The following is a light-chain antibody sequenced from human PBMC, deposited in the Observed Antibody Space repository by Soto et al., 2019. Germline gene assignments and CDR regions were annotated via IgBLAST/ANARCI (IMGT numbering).Light chain of an antibody. J-gene: IGLJ3*02. V-gene: IGLV2-11*01. Sequence: QSALTQPRSVSGSPGQSVTISCTGTSSDVGGYTFVSWFQQHPGRAPKLMIYDVNKRPSGVPDRFSGSKSGNTASLTISGLQAEDEADYYCCSYAGTYTWVFGGGNKLTVL. CDR2: DVN. CDR3: CSYAGTYTWV. CDR1: SSDVGGYTF.